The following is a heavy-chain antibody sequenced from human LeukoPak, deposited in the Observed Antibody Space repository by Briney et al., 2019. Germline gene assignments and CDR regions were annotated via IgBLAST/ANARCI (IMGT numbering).Heavy chain of an antibody. D-gene: IGHD3-10*01. CDR2: IHYTGTT. CDR3: GRDFRGGMGGIDH. Sequence: PSESLSLTCTVSGGSISGGGYYRSWIRQHPGGGLEWIGYIHYTGTTYNSPSLKTRVTISVDTSKNHLTRQRASVTAAYTAIYFCGRDFRGGMGGIDHWGQGSLVTVSS. V-gene: IGHV4-31*02. CDR1: GGSISGGGYY. J-gene: IGHJ4*02.